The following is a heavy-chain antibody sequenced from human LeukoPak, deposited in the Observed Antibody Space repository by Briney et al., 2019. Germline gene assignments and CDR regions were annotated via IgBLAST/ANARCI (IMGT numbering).Heavy chain of an antibody. CDR3: ARESETSGWYDY. CDR2: ISGDGGST. CDR1: GFIFDNYA. Sequence: AGGSLRLSCAAPGFIFDNYAIHWVRQAPGKGLEWVSLISGDGGSTFYADSVRGRFTISRDNTRKSLSLQMGSLRSEDTALYYCARESETSGWYDYWGQGTLVTVSS. V-gene: IGHV3-43*02. D-gene: IGHD6-19*01. J-gene: IGHJ4*02.